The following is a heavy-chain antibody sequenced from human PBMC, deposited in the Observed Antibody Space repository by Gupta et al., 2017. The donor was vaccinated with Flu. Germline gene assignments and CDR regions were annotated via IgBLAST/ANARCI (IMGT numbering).Heavy chain of an antibody. D-gene: IGHD1-7*01. J-gene: IGHJ4*02. CDR3: ARDYQSSGNYRAMFDH. Sequence: EVQLLESGGGLVQPGGSLRFSCAASGFTFSSYAMSWVRQAPGKGLEWVSSISASGVTTYYADSVKGRFTISRDNSKNMLFLQMNSLRAEDTAIYYCARDYQSSGNYRAMFDHWGQGSRVNVSA. CDR1: GFTFSSYA. CDR2: ISASGVTT. V-gene: IGHV3-23*01.